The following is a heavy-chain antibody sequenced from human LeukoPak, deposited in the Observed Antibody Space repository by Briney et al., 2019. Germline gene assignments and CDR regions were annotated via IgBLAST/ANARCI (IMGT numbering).Heavy chain of an antibody. Sequence: SETLSLTCTVSGGSISSYYWSWIRQPPGKGLEWIGYIYYSGSTNYNPSLKSRVTISVDTSKNQFSLKLNSVTAADTAVYYCARYSSSWSPNWFDPWGQGTLVTVSS. CDR2: IYYSGST. CDR3: ARYSSSWSPNWFDP. V-gene: IGHV4-59*01. J-gene: IGHJ5*02. D-gene: IGHD6-13*01. CDR1: GGSISSYY.